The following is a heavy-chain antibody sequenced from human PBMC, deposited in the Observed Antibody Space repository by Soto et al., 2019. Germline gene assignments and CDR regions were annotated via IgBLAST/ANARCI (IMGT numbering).Heavy chain of an antibody. J-gene: IGHJ6*02. Sequence: ASVTVSCKASGYTFTSYGISWVRQAPGHGLEWMGWISAYNGNTNDAQKLQCRVTMTTDTSTSTAYMVLRSLISDDTAVYYCARLQLGNSFYHYGMDVWGQGTTFTVSS. D-gene: IGHD5-18*01. V-gene: IGHV1-18*04. CDR1: GYTFTSYG. CDR2: ISAYNGNT. CDR3: ARLQLGNSFYHYGMDV.